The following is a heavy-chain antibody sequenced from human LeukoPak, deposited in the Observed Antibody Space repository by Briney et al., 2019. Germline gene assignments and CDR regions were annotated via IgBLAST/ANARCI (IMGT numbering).Heavy chain of an antibody. J-gene: IGHJ4*02. Sequence: GGSLRLSCAASGFTFSSYTMNWVRQAPGKGLEWVSSISGSSRHKYYADSVKGRFTISRDNAKNSLYLQMNSLRAEDAAVYYCARTANFAAGYYIDYWGQGTLVTVSS. D-gene: IGHD6-13*01. CDR2: ISGSSRHK. CDR1: GFTFSSYT. V-gene: IGHV3-21*01. CDR3: ARTANFAAGYYIDY.